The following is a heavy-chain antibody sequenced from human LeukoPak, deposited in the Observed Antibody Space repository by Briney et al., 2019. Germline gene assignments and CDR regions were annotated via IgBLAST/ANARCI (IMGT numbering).Heavy chain of an antibody. Sequence: GGSLRLSCAASGFTSSSYWMSWVRQAPGNGLEWVANIKQDGSEKYYVDSVKGRFIIARDNPKNSLYLQMNSLRAEDTAVYYCARAAGYCSSISCYSFDYWGQGTLVTVSS. CDR1: GFTSSSYW. V-gene: IGHV3-7*01. J-gene: IGHJ4*02. CDR2: IKQDGSEK. D-gene: IGHD2-2*01. CDR3: ARAAGYCSSISCYSFDY.